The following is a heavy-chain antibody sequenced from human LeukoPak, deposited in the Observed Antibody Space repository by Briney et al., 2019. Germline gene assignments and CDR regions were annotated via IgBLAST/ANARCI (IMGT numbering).Heavy chain of an antibody. Sequence: PGGSLRLSCAASGFTFSSYSINWVRQAPGKGLEWVSYISSSSSTIYYADSVKGRFTISRDNAKNSLYLQMNSLRAEDTAVYYCARDLTLYDFWSGYTGGYFDYWGQGTLVTVSS. CDR1: GFTFSSYS. CDR3: ARDLTLYDFWSGYTGGYFDY. V-gene: IGHV3-48*01. CDR2: ISSSSSTI. D-gene: IGHD3-3*01. J-gene: IGHJ4*02.